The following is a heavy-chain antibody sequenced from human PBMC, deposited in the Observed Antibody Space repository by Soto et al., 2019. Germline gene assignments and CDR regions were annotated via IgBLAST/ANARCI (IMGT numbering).Heavy chain of an antibody. CDR3: ARDVSFSSSWQQESGPLNWFDP. Sequence: SETLSLTCTVSDGSISSYYWIWIRQPPGEGLEWIGYIYYSGSTNYNPSLKSRVTISVDTSKNQFSLKLSSVTAADTAVYYCARDVSFSSSWQQESGPLNWFDPWGQGTLVTVSS. J-gene: IGHJ5*02. V-gene: IGHV4-59*01. CDR1: DGSISSYY. CDR2: IYYSGST. D-gene: IGHD6-13*01.